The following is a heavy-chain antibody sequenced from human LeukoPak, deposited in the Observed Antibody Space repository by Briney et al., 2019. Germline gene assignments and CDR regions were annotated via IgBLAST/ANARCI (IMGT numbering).Heavy chain of an antibody. V-gene: IGHV1-69*13. CDR1: GGTFSSSA. J-gene: IGHJ4*02. CDR3: ANRHSSGYYSPFDY. CDR2: IIPIFGTA. Sequence: ASVKVSCKASGGTFSSSAISWVRHAPGQGLEWMGGIIPIFGTANYAQKFQGRVTITADESTSTAYMELSSLRSEDTAVYYCANRHSSGYYSPFDYWGQGTLVTVSS. D-gene: IGHD3-22*01.